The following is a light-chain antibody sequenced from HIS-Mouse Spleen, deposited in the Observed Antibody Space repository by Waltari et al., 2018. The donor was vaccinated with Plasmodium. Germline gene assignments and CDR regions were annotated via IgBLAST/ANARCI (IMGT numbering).Light chain of an antibody. CDR3: SSYTSSSTA. CDR1: SSDVGGYNY. Sequence: QSALTQPASVSGSPGQSITISCTGTSSDVGGYNYVSWYQQHPGKAPKLMIDDVSNRPSGVSNRFSGSKSGNTASLTISGLQAEDEADYYCSSYTSSSTAFGTGTKVTVL. CDR2: DVS. J-gene: IGLJ1*01. V-gene: IGLV2-14*03.